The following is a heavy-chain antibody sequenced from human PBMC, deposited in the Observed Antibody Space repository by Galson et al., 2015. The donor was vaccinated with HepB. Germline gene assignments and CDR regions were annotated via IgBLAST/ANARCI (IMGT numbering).Heavy chain of an antibody. CDR3: ARYYYDSSGYYYGWFDP. CDR2: IYYSGST. D-gene: IGHD3-22*01. CDR1: GGSISDYY. V-gene: IGHV4-59*01. Sequence: LSLTCTVSGGSISDYYWSWIRQPPGKGLEWIGYIYYSGSTDYNPSLRSRVTISVDTSKNQFSLRLSSVTAADTAVYYCARYYYDSSGYYYGWFDPWGQRTLVTVSS. J-gene: IGHJ5*02.